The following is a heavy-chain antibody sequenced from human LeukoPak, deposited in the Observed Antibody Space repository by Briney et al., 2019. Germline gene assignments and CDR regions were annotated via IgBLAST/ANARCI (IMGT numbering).Heavy chain of an antibody. J-gene: IGHJ6*03. V-gene: IGHV4-59*08. D-gene: IGHD2-15*01. Sequence: SETLSLTCTVSGASISSYYWSWIRQPPGKGLEWIGCIYYSGYTNYNPSLKSRVTISVDTSKNQFSLRLSSVTAADTAVYYCARTGGGSGFYYYMDVWGKGTTVTVSS. CDR1: GASISSYY. CDR3: ARTGGGSGFYYYMDV. CDR2: IYYSGYT.